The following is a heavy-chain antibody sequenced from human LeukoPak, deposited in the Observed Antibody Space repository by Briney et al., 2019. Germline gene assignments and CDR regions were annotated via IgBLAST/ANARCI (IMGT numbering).Heavy chain of an antibody. CDR3: ARDSPLSDSSGYYYRVDY. D-gene: IGHD3-22*01. Sequence: GASVKVSCKASGGTFSSYAISWVRQAPGQGLEWMGGIIPIFGTANYAQKFQGRVTITADKSTSTAYMELSSLRSEDTAVYYCARDSPLSDSSGYYYRVDYWGQGTLVTVSS. J-gene: IGHJ4*02. CDR2: IIPIFGTA. V-gene: IGHV1-69*06. CDR1: GGTFSSYA.